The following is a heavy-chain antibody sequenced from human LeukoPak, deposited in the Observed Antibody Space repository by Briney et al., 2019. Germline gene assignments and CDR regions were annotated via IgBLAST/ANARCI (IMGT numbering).Heavy chain of an antibody. Sequence: GGSLRLSCAASGFTFSTYSMNWVRQAPGKGLEWVSFISSSSTYMYYADSMKGRFTISRDNTKNSLYLQMNSLRAEDTAVYYCARTSNTVTTGASYFDYWGQGILVTVSS. D-gene: IGHD4-17*01. CDR3: ARTSNTVTTGASYFDY. CDR2: ISSSSTYM. J-gene: IGHJ4*02. CDR1: GFTFSTYS. V-gene: IGHV3-21*01.